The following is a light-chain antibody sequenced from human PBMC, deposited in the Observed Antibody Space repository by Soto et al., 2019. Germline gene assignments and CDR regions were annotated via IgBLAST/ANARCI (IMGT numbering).Light chain of an antibody. CDR2: KAS. J-gene: IGKJ1*01. CDR1: QSISSW. Sequence: DIQMTQSPSTLSASVGDRVTITCRASQSISSWLAWYQQKPGKAPKLLIYKASSLESGVPSRFSGSGSGTESTLNISSLQPDDFETYHGQQYKPFGQWPKVEIK. V-gene: IGKV1-5*03. CDR3: QQYKP.